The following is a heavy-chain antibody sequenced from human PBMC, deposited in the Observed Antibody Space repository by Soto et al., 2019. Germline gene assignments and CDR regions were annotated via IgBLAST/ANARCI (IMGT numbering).Heavy chain of an antibody. J-gene: IGHJ5*02. Sequence: SETLSLTCAVYGGSFSGYYWSWIRQPPGKGLEWIGEINHSGSTNYNPSLKSRVTISVDTSKNQFSLKLSSVTAADTAVYYCAREVIISSSLDPWGQGTLVTVSS. CDR1: GGSFSGYY. V-gene: IGHV4-34*01. CDR2: INHSGST. CDR3: AREVIISSSLDP. D-gene: IGHD3-9*01.